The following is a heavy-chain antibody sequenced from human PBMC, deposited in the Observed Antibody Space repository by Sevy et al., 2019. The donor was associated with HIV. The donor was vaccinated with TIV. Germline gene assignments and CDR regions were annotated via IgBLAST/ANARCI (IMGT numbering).Heavy chain of an antibody. V-gene: IGHV4-59*08. J-gene: IGHJ3*02. Sequence: SETLSLTCTVSGDSINSDHWNWIRQPPGKGLEWIGYVDYTGGTNYNPSLKNRVTISVDRTKNQFSLKLTSVTAADTAVYYCARRNDFDIWGQGTMVTVSS. CDR1: GDSINSDH. CDR2: VDYTGGT. CDR3: ARRNDFDI.